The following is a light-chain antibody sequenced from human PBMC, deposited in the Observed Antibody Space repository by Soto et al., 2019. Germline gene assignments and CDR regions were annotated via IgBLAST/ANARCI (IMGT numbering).Light chain of an antibody. J-gene: IGKJ1*01. CDR2: DAS. V-gene: IGKV3-11*01. CDR3: QQYGRSPT. CDR1: QSVSSY. Sequence: EIVLTQSPATLSLSPGERATLSFRASQSVSSYLAWYQQKPGQAPRLLIYDASNRATGIPARFSGSGSGTDFTLTISRLEPEDFVVYYCQQYGRSPTFGQGTKVDIK.